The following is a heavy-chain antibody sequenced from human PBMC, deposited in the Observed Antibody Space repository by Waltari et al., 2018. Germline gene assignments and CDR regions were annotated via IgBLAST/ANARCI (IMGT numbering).Heavy chain of an antibody. D-gene: IGHD6-19*01. Sequence: EVQLVQSGAEVKKPVESLKISCKASDYSFTSYWIGWVRQMPGKGLEWMGIIYLGDAETRYSPSFQGQVTISADKSITTAYLQWSSLKASDSAMYYCARRGGGSGPFDYWGQGTLVTVSS. V-gene: IGHV5-51*01. CDR1: DYSFTSYW. CDR2: IYLGDAET. J-gene: IGHJ4*02. CDR3: ARRGGGSGPFDY.